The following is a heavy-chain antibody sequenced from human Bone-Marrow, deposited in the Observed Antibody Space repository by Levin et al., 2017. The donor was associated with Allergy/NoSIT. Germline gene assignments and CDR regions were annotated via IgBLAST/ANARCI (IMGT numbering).Heavy chain of an antibody. CDR2: INPNSGGT. D-gene: IGHD6-13*01. Sequence: GESLKISCKASGYTFTGYYMHWVRQAPGQGLEWMGWINPNSGGTNYAQKFQGRVTMTRDTSISTAYMELSRLRSDDTAVYYCASPYSNPYYFDYWGQGTLVTVSS. J-gene: IGHJ4*02. CDR3: ASPYSNPYYFDY. CDR1: GYTFTGYY. V-gene: IGHV1-2*02.